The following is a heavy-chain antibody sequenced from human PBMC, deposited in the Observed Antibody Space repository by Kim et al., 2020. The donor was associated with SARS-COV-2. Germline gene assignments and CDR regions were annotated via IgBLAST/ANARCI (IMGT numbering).Heavy chain of an antibody. J-gene: IGHJ5*02. CDR1: GGTFSSYA. D-gene: IGHD3-9*01. V-gene: IGHV1-69*06. CDR2: IIPIFGTA. CDR3: ARDTPPPYYDIFFDP. Sequence: SVKVSCKASGGTFSSYAISWVRQAPGQGLEWMGGIIPIFGTANYAQKFQGRVTITADKSTSTAYMELSSLRSEDTVVYYCARDTPPPYYDIFFDPWGQGTLVTVSS.